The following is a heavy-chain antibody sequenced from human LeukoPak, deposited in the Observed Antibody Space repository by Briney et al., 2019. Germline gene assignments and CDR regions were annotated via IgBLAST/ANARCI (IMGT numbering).Heavy chain of an antibody. J-gene: IGHJ4*02. CDR1: GGSISSYY. V-gene: IGHV4-59*01. CDR2: IYYSGST. Sequence: SETLSLTCIVSGGSISSYYWSWIRQPPRKGLEWIGYIYYSGSTNYNPSLKSRATISVDTSKNQFSLKLSSVTAADTAVYYCARLKEDYGGNPGHFDYWGQGTLVTVSS. CDR3: ARLKEDYGGNPGHFDY. D-gene: IGHD4-23*01.